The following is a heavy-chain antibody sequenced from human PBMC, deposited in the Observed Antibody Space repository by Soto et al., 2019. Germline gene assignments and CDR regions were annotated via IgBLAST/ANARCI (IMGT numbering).Heavy chain of an antibody. Sequence: SETLSLTCAVYGGSFSGYYWSWIRQPPGKGLEWIGEINHSGSTNYNPSLKSRVTISVDTSKNQFSLKLSSVTAADTAVYYCARRSNIDYYDSSGYPKSGYYFDYWGQGTLVTVSS. V-gene: IGHV4-34*01. D-gene: IGHD3-22*01. J-gene: IGHJ4*02. CDR3: ARRSNIDYYDSSGYPKSGYYFDY. CDR2: INHSGST. CDR1: GGSFSGYY.